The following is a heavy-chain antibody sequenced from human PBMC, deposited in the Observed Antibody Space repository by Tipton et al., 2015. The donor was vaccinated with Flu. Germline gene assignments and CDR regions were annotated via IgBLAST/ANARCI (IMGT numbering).Heavy chain of an antibody. J-gene: IGHJ4*02. CDR3: ARDEGETWSSTFDY. CDR2: ISWNSNDI. V-gene: IGHV3-9*01. CDR1: GFTFDDNA. Sequence: SLRLSCTASGFTFDDNAMHWVRKVAGKGLEWVSSISWNSNDIEYADSVKGRFTISRDNAKNSLYLQMNSLRAEDTAVYYCARDEGETWSSTFDYWGQGTLVTVSS. D-gene: IGHD6-13*01.